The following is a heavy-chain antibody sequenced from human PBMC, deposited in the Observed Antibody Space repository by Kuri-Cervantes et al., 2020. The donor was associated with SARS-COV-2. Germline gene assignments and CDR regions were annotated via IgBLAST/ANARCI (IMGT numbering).Heavy chain of an antibody. CDR3: ARVGGSSWYGSDY. V-gene: IGHV4-39*07. D-gene: IGHD6-13*01. J-gene: IGHJ4*02. CDR1: GGSISSSSYY. Sequence: SETLSLTCTVSGGSISSSSYYWGWIRQPPGKGLEWIGSIYYSGSTNYNPSLKSRVTISVDTSKNQFSLKLSSVTAADTAVYYCARVGGSSWYGSDYWGQGTLVTVSS. CDR2: IYYSGST.